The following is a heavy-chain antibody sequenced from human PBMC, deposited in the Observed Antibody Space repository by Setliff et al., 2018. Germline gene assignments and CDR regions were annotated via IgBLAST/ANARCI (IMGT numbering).Heavy chain of an antibody. V-gene: IGHV5-51*01. CDR1: GYSFTSYW. CDR2: IYPGDSDT. D-gene: IGHD2-15*01. CDR3: ATLSSRYCSGGSCYLGAFDI. Sequence: HGESLKISCKGSGYSFTSYWIGWVRQMPGKGLEWMGIIYPGDSDTRYSPSFQGQATISADKSISTAYLQWSSLKASDTAMYYCATLSSRYCSGGSCYLGAFDIWGQGTMVTVSS. J-gene: IGHJ3*02.